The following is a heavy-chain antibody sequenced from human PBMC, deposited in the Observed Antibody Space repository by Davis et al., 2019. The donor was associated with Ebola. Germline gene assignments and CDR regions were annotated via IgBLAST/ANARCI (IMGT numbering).Heavy chain of an antibody. V-gene: IGHV3-72*01. CDR3: ARGSVGTAFRAFDI. D-gene: IGHD5-18*01. CDR1: GFTCSDHY. Sequence: GESLKISCAASGFTCSDHYMDWVRQAPGQGLEWVARIRNKGNSYTTEYAASVKGRFTISRDDSENSHYLQMNSLKTEDTAVYYCARGSVGTAFRAFDIWGQGTMVTVSS. J-gene: IGHJ3*02. CDR2: IRNKGNSYTT.